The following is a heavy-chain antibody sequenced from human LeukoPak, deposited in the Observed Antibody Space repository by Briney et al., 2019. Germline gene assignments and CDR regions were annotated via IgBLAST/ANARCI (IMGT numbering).Heavy chain of an antibody. D-gene: IGHD6-6*01. CDR2: MNPNSGNT. J-gene: IGHJ6*03. CDR3: ASRGGSSSGASGYYMDV. CDR1: GYTFTSYD. V-gene: IGHV1-8*01. Sequence: ASVKVSCKASGYTFTSYDINWVRQATGQGLEWMGWMNPNSGNTGYAQKFQGRVTMTRNTSISTAYMELSSLRSEDTAVYYCASRGGSSSGASGYYMDVWGKGTTVTVSS.